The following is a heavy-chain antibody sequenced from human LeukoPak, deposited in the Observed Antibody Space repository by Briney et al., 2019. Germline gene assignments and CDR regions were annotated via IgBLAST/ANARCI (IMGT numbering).Heavy chain of an antibody. V-gene: IGHV3-30*18. CDR2: ISYDGSNK. Sequence: GRSLRLSCAASGFTFSSYGMHWVRQAPGKGLEWVAVISYDGSNKYYADSVKGRFTISRDNSKNTLYLQMNSLRAEDTAVYYCAEERRGVRTDYWGQGTLVTVSS. CDR1: GFTFSSYG. J-gene: IGHJ4*02. CDR3: AEERRGVRTDY.